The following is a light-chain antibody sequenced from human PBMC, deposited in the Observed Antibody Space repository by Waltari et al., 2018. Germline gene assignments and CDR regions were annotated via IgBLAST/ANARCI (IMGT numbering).Light chain of an antibody. Sequence: EIVFTQSPATLYLSPGERATLSCRASQSVSSYFAWYQQKHGQAPRLLIYDASKRATGIPDRFSGSGSGTDFTLTISSLEPEDFAVYYCQQRSNWPWTFGQGTKVEIK. J-gene: IGKJ1*01. CDR1: QSVSSY. CDR2: DAS. CDR3: QQRSNWPWT. V-gene: IGKV3-11*01.